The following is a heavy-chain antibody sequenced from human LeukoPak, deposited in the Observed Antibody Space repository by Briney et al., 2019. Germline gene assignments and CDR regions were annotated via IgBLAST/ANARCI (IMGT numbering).Heavy chain of an antibody. Sequence: VASVKVSCKASGYTSTGYYMHWVRQAPGQGLEWMGIINPSGGSTSYAQKFQGRVTMNRDTSTSTVYMELSSLRSEDTAVYYCARPVGGKNWFDPWGQGTLVTVSS. J-gene: IGHJ5*02. V-gene: IGHV1-46*01. CDR1: GYTSTGYY. CDR2: INPSGGST. D-gene: IGHD4-23*01. CDR3: ARPVGGKNWFDP.